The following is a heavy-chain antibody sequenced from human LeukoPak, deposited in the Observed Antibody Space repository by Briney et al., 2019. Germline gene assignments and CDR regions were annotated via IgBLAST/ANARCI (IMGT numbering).Heavy chain of an antibody. CDR3: ARVNHEGVGSSQITPPREFDF. D-gene: IGHD1-26*01. CDR1: GFTLSSNS. V-gene: IGHV4-31*02. Sequence: LSCAASGFTLSSNSMNWVRQAPGKGLEWIGHIYNNDITYYSPSLKSRLSISVDTSKNQFSLSLKSVTAADTAVYYCARVNHEGVGSSQITPPREFDFWGPGTLVTVSS. J-gene: IGHJ4*02. CDR2: IYNNDIT.